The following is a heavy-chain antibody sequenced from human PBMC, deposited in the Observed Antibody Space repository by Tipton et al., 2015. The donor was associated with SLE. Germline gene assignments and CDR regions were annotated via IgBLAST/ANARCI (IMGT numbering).Heavy chain of an antibody. CDR3: ARDYDFWSGYFPRGMDV. CDR1: GYTFSSYG. V-gene: IGHV1-18*01. J-gene: IGHJ6*02. Sequence: QSGAEVKKPGASVKVSCKASGYTFSSYGISWVRQAPGQGLEWMGRISGHNGNTDYIQKFQGRVTMTTDTSTNTAYMELGSLKSDDTAVYYCARDYDFWSGYFPRGMDVRGQGTPVTVSS. CDR2: ISGHNGNT. D-gene: IGHD3-3*01.